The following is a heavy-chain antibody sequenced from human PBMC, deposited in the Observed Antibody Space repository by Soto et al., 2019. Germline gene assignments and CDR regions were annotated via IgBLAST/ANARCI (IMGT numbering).Heavy chain of an antibody. CDR3: VKGARYCTNGVCYPTFDY. CDR1: GFTFSSYA. V-gene: IGHV3-64D*08. Sequence: AGGSLRLSCSASGFTFSSYAMHWVRQAPGKGLEYVSAISSNGGSTYYADSVKGRFTISRDNSKNTLYLQMSSLRAEDTAVYYCVKGARYCTNGVCYPTFDYWGQGTLVTVSS. CDR2: ISSNGGST. D-gene: IGHD2-8*01. J-gene: IGHJ4*02.